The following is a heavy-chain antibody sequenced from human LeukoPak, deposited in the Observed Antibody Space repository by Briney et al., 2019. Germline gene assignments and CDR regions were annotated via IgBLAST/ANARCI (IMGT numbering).Heavy chain of an antibody. D-gene: IGHD2-21*01. J-gene: IGHJ5*02. CDR2: INHSGST. V-gene: IGHV4-34*01. CDR3: ARAGIVHNWFDP. Sequence: SETLSLTCTVSGGSISSYYWSWIRQPPGKGLEWIGEINHSGSTNYNPSLKSRVTISVDTSKNQFSLKLSSVTAADTAVYYCARAGIVHNWFDPWGQGTLVTVSS. CDR1: GGSISSYY.